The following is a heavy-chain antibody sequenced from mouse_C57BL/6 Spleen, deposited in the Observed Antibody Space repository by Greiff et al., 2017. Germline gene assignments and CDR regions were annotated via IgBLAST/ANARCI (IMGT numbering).Heavy chain of an antibody. CDR1: GYTFTGYW. CDR3: ARRENYGSSPYYYAMDY. Sequence: QVQLKESGAELMKPGASVKLSCKATGYTFTGYWIEWVKQRPGHGLEWIGEILPGSGSTNYNEKFKGKATFTADTSSNTAYMQLSSLTTEDSAIYYCARRENYGSSPYYYAMDYWGQGTSVTVSS. CDR2: ILPGSGST. V-gene: IGHV1-9*01. J-gene: IGHJ4*01. D-gene: IGHD1-1*01.